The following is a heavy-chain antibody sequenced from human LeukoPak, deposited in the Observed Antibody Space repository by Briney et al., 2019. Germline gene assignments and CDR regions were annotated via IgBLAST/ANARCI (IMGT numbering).Heavy chain of an antibody. J-gene: IGHJ4*02. D-gene: IGHD2-21*02. CDR3: ARLYCGGDCYSGTFDY. CDR2: IYYSGST. Sequence: SETLSLTCTVSGGSINSSSYYWGWIRQPPGKGLEWTGNIYYSGSTYYNPSLKSRVTISVDTSKNQFSLKLSSVTAADTAVYYCARLYCGGDCYSGTFDYWGQGTLVTVSS. CDR1: GGSINSSSYY. V-gene: IGHV4-39*01.